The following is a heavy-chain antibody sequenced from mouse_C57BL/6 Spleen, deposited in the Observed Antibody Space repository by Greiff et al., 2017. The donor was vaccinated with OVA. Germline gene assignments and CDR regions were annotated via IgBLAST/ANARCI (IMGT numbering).Heavy chain of an antibody. CDR3: ARSRYYGSGGYFDV. V-gene: IGHV1-52*01. J-gene: IGHJ1*03. CDR2: IDPSDSET. Sequence: VQLQQPGAELVRPGSSVKLSCKASGYTFTSYWMHWVKQRPIQGLEWIGNIDPSDSETHYNQKFKDKATLTVDKSSSTAYMQLSSLTSEDSAVYYCARSRYYGSGGYFDVWGTGTTVTVSS. CDR1: GYTFTSYW. D-gene: IGHD1-1*01.